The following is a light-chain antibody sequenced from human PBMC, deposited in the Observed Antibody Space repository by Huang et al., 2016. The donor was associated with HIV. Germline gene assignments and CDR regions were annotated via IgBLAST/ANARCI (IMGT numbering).Light chain of an antibody. Sequence: DIQMTQSPTTLSASVGDRVTITCRASQSVRRWLAWYQQKPGKAPKLLIYDVSSLESGVPSRFSGSGSGTEFTLTINSLQPDDFATYYCQQYNNYPRTFGQGTKVEVK. J-gene: IGKJ1*01. V-gene: IGKV1-5*01. CDR3: QQYNNYPRT. CDR1: QSVRRW. CDR2: DVS.